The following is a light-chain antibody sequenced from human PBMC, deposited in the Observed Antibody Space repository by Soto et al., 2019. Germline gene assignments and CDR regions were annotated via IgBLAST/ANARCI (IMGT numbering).Light chain of an antibody. CDR1: SSDVGSYNR. V-gene: IGLV2-18*01. CDR3: SLYTSSSTWV. Sequence: QSVLTQPPSVSGSPGQSVTISCTGTSSDVGSYNRVSWYQQPPGTAPKLMIYEVSNRPPGVPDRFSGSKSGNTASLTISGLQAEDEADYYCSLYTSSSTWVFGGGTKLTVL. J-gene: IGLJ3*02. CDR2: EVS.